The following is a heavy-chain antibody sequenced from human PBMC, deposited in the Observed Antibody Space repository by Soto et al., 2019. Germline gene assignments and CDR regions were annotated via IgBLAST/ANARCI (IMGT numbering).Heavy chain of an antibody. CDR2: VVPHSGTA. Sequence: SVKVSCKSSGATFNFYAISWARQAPGEGLEWMGGVVPHSGTATYARKFQGRLTVTADESSSTAYMDLSSLTSAITALYYGARPPWQWLYYYDYSGQVTLVTVPS. CDR1: GATFNFYA. D-gene: IGHD6-19*01. V-gene: IGHV1-69*13. J-gene: IGHJ4*01. CDR3: ARPPWQWLYYYDY.